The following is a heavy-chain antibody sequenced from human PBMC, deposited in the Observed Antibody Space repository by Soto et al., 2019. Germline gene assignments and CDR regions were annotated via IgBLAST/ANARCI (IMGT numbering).Heavy chain of an antibody. CDR3: ARGAKSHKIVVVPAAIPDHNYYYYMDV. V-gene: IGHV4-31*03. CDR2: IYYSGST. J-gene: IGHJ6*03. Sequence: SETLSLTCTVSGGSISSGGYYWSWIRQHPGKGLEWIGYIYYSGSTYYNPSLKSRVTISVDTSKNQFSLKLSSVTAADTAVYYCARGAKSHKIVVVPAAIPDHNYYYYMDVWGKGTTVTVS. D-gene: IGHD2-2*02. CDR1: GGSISSGGYY.